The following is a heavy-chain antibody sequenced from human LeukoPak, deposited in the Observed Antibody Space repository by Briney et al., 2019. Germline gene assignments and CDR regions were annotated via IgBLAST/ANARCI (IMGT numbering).Heavy chain of an antibody. D-gene: IGHD3-22*01. Sequence: ASVKVSCKASGYTFTSYYMHWVRQAPGQGLEWMGIINPSGGSTSYAQTFQDRVTMTRDTSTSTVYMELSSLRSEDTAVYYCARAGSSVIGDYWGQGTLVTVSS. CDR2: INPSGGST. V-gene: IGHV1-46*01. J-gene: IGHJ4*02. CDR1: GYTFTSYY. CDR3: ARAGSSVIGDY.